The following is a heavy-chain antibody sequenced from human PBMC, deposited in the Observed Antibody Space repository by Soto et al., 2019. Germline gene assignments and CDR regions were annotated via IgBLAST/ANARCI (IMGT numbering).Heavy chain of an antibody. D-gene: IGHD5-12*01. Sequence: GGSLRLSCAAXGFTFSHFAMNWVRQAPGKGLEWVSAVSGSGTGTFYADSVTGRFTISRDNSKNTLYLQMNSLRAEDTAVYYCAKDTRRYTGYSDYWGQGALVTVSS. CDR3: AKDTRRYTGYSDY. CDR1: GFTFSHFA. CDR2: VSGSGTGT. J-gene: IGHJ4*02. V-gene: IGHV3-23*01.